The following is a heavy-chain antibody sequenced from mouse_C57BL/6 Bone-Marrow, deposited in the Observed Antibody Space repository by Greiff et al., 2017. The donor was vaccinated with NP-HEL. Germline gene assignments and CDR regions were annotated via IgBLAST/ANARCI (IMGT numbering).Heavy chain of an antibody. CDR3: ARRGYYGSSYNAMDY. CDR2: IYPRDGST. Sequence: QVQLQQSDAELVKPGASVKISCKVSGYTFTDHTIHWMKQRPEQGLEWIGYIYPRDGSTKYNEKFKGKATLTADKSSSTAYMQLNSLTSEDSAVYFCARRGYYGSSYNAMDYWGQGTSVTVSS. CDR1: GYTFTDHT. V-gene: IGHV1-78*01. J-gene: IGHJ4*01. D-gene: IGHD1-1*01.